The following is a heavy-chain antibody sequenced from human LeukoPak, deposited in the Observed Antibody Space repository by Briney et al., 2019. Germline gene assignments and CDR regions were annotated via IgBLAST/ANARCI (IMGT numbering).Heavy chain of an antibody. CDR3: ASLSGAVAGRDPFDY. D-gene: IGHD6-19*01. J-gene: IGHJ4*02. V-gene: IGHV3-21*01. CDR2: ISSTSDYI. CDR1: GFSFITYS. Sequence: GGSLRLSCAASGFSFITYSMNWVRQAPGKGLEWVSSISSTSDYIYYADSVKGRFTISRDNAKNSLYLQMNSLRAEDTAVYYCASLSGAVAGRDPFDYWGQGTLVTVSS.